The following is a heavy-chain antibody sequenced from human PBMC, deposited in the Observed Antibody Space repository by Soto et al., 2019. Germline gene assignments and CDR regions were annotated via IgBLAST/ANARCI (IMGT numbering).Heavy chain of an antibody. CDR3: AMVDVYVTPSPQDV. J-gene: IGHJ6*02. V-gene: IGHV1-18*01. CDR2: INAYNGNT. Sequence: GASVKVSCKASGYTFTSYGISWVRQAPGQGLEWMGRINAYNGNTNYAQNLQGRLTLTTDTSTTTAYMELRSLRSNDTAIYYCAMVDVYVTPSPQDVWGQGTTVTVSS. D-gene: IGHD3-16*01. CDR1: GYTFTSYG.